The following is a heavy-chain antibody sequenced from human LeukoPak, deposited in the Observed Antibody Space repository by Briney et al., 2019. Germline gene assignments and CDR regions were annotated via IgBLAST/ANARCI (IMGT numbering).Heavy chain of an antibody. Sequence: PSETLSLTCIVSGDSISSSSYYWGWIRQPPGKGLEWIGSIYYSGRTYSNPSLKSRVTISVDTSKNQFSLKLTSVTAADTAVYYCAGQTPWFDPWGQGTLVTVSS. V-gene: IGHV4-39*01. J-gene: IGHJ5*02. CDR3: AGQTPWFDP. CDR2: IYYSGRT. CDR1: GDSISSSSYY.